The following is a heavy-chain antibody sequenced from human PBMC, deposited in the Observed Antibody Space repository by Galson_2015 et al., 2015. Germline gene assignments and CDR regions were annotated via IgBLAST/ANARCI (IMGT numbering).Heavy chain of an antibody. V-gene: IGHV3-21*01. D-gene: IGHD6-6*01. Sequence: SLRLSCAASGFTFNNYGMNWVRQAPGKGLELVPFISSSSSYIYYADSLKGRFTISRDNAKNSLYLQMNSLRAEDTAVYYCARDYSSSSPFDYWGQGTLVIVSS. CDR1: GFTFNNYG. CDR2: ISSSSSYI. J-gene: IGHJ4*02. CDR3: ARDYSSSSPFDY.